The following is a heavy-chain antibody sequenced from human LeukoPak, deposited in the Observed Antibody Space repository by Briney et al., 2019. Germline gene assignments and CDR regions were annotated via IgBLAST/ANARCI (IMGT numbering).Heavy chain of an antibody. CDR3: ARYGLIRGFEY. CDR1: GGSISSCY. CDR2: IYYSGST. V-gene: IGHV4-59*01. J-gene: IGHJ4*02. Sequence: PSETLSLTCTVSGGSISSCYWSWIRQPPGKELEWIGYIYYSGSTNYSPSLKSRVTISVDTSKNQFSLKLSSVTAADTAVYYCARYGLIRGFEYWGQGTLVTVSS. D-gene: IGHD3-16*01.